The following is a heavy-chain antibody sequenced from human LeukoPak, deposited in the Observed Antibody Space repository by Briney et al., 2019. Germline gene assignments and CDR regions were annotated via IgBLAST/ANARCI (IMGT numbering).Heavy chain of an antibody. CDR2: VYYSGSA. D-gene: IGHD1-1*01. CDR1: GGSISSTSYY. V-gene: IGHV4-39*01. J-gene: IGHJ4*02. CDR3: ARYSTGNPFDY. Sequence: PSETLSLTCAVSGGSISSTSYYWAWIRQPPGKGLEWIGSVYYSGSACYNPSLKSRVTISVDTSKNQFSLKLRSVTAADTAVYYCARYSTGNPFDYWGQGTLVTVSS.